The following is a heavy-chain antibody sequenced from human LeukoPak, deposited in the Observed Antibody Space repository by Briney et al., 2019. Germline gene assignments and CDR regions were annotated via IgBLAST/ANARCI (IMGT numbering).Heavy chain of an antibody. J-gene: IGHJ4*02. CDR1: GFTFSSYW. D-gene: IGHD3-22*01. CDR3: ASLPVYYDSSGYSQTFDH. V-gene: IGHV3-74*01. CDR2: INIDGSST. Sequence: GGSLGLSCAASGFTFSSYWMHWVRQAPGKGLVWVSRINIDGSSTSYADSVKGRFTISRDNAKNTLHLQMNSLRAEDTAVYYCASLPVYYDSSGYSQTFDHWGQGTLVTVSS.